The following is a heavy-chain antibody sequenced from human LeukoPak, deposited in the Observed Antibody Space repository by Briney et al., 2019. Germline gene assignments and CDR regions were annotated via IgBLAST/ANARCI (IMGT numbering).Heavy chain of an antibody. J-gene: IGHJ4*02. D-gene: IGHD3-22*01. V-gene: IGHV1-69*04. Sequence: ASVKVSCKASGGTFSSYAISWVRQAPGQGLEWMGRIIPILGIANYAQKFQGRVTITADKSTSTAYMELSSLRSEDTAVYYCAREVLVNYYDNSGYVDYWGQGTLVTVSS. CDR1: GGTFSSYA. CDR3: AREVLVNYYDNSGYVDY. CDR2: IIPILGIA.